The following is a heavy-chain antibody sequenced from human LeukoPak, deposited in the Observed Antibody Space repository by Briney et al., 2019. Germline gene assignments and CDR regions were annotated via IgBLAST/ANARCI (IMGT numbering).Heavy chain of an antibody. J-gene: IGHJ4*02. CDR1: GYTFTGYY. D-gene: IGHD6-13*01. CDR3: ARDASIAAAPMYYFDY. V-gene: IGHV1-46*01. Sequence: GASVKVSCKASGYTFTGYYMHWVRQAPGQGLEWMGIINPSGGSTSYAQKFQGRVTMTRDTSTSTVYMELSSLRSEDTAVYYCARDASIAAAPMYYFDYWGQGTLVTVSS. CDR2: INPSGGST.